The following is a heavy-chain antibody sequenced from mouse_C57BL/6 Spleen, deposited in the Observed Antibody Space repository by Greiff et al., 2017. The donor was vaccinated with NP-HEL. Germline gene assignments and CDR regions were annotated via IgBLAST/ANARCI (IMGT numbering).Heavy chain of an antibody. V-gene: IGHV2-6-1*01. D-gene: IGHD2-3*01. CDR2: IWSDGST. J-gene: IGHJ4*01. CDR3: ARHEIYDGYYAMDY. Sequence: QVQLQQSGPGLVAPSQSLSITCTVSGFSLTSYGVHWVRQPPGKGLEWLVVIWSDGSTTYNSALKSRLSISKDNSKSQVFLKMNSLQTDDTAMYYCARHEIYDGYYAMDYWGQGTSVTVSS. CDR1: GFSLTSYG.